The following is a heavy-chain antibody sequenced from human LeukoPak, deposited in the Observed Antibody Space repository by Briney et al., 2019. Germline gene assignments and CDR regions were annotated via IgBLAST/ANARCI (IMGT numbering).Heavy chain of an antibody. CDR2: ISYDGSDK. Sequence: GGSLRLSCAASGFTFSSYGMHWVRQAPGKGLEWVAVISYDGSDKYYADSVKGRFTISRDNSKNTLYLQMNSLRAEDTAVYYCAKDTTGEFDYWGQGTLVTVSS. D-gene: IGHD1-1*01. V-gene: IGHV3-30*18. CDR1: GFTFSSYG. CDR3: AKDTTGEFDY. J-gene: IGHJ4*02.